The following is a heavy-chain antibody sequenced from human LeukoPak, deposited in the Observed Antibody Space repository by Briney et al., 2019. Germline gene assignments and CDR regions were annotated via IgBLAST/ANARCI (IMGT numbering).Heavy chain of an antibody. V-gene: IGHV3-11*04. Sequence: PGGSLRLSCAASGFTFSDYYMSWIRQAPGKGLEWVSYISSSGSTIYYADSVKGRFTISRDNSKNTLYLQMNSLRAEDTAVYYCATRKYSSSWDYYFDYWGQGTLVTVSS. D-gene: IGHD6-13*01. CDR3: ATRKYSSSWDYYFDY. CDR2: ISSSGSTI. J-gene: IGHJ4*02. CDR1: GFTFSDYY.